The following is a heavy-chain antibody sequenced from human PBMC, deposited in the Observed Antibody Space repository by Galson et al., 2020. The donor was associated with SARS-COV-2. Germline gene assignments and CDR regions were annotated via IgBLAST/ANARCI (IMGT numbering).Heavy chain of an antibody. J-gene: IGHJ4*02. V-gene: IGHV3-48*03. D-gene: IGHD3-10*01. Sequence: GGSLRLSCAASGFTFSSYEMNWVRQAPGKGLEWVSYISRSGSTIYYADSVKGRFTISRDNAKNSLYLQMNSLRAEDTAVYYCAGEMAYYGSGSYRDYWGQGTLVTVSS. CDR1: GFTFSSYE. CDR3: AGEMAYYGSGSYRDY. CDR2: ISRSGSTI.